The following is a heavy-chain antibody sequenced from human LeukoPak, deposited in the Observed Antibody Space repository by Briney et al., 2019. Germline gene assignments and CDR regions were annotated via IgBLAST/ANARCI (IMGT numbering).Heavy chain of an antibody. Sequence: SETLSLTCTVSGGSISSDDWNWIRRPAGKGLEWIGRIYTSGSTNYNPSLKSRVTMSVDTSKNQFSLKLSSVTAADTAVYYCARDHDGEDYSNSFDIWGQGTMVTVSS. CDR2: IYTSGST. D-gene: IGHD4-11*01. V-gene: IGHV4-4*07. CDR3: ARDHDGEDYSNSFDI. J-gene: IGHJ3*02. CDR1: GGSISSDD.